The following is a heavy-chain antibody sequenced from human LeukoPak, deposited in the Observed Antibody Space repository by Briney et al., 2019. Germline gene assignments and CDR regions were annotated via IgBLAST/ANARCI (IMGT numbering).Heavy chain of an antibody. CDR3: ARDRNYYYDSSGYWNR. CDR1: GFTFDDYG. J-gene: IGHJ4*02. V-gene: IGHV3-20*04. D-gene: IGHD3-22*01. Sequence: GGSLRLSCAASGFTFDDYGMSWVRQAPGKGLEWVSGINWNGGSTGYADSVKGRFTISRDNAKNSLYLQMNSLRAEDTALYYCARDRNYYYDSSGYWNRWGQGTLVTVSS. CDR2: INWNGGST.